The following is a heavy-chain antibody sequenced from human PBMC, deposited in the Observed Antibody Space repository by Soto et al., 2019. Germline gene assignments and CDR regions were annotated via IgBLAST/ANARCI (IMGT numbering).Heavy chain of an antibody. CDR2: IIPIFGTA. D-gene: IGHD3-10*01. CDR1: GGTFSSYA. CDR3: ARDRWDMVRGPFDH. V-gene: IGHV1-69*01. Sequence: QVQLVQSGAEVKKPGSSVKVSCKASGGTFSSYAISWVRQAPGQGLEWLGGIIPIFGTANYAQKFQGRVAMTADESTSKADMELGSLRSEDTAGYYGARDRWDMVRGPFDHWGQGTLVTVSS. J-gene: IGHJ4*02.